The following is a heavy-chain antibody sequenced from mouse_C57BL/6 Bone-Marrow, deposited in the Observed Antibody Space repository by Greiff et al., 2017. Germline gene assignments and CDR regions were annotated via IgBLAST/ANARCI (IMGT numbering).Heavy chain of an antibody. D-gene: IGHD4-1*01. V-gene: IGHV1-69*01. CDR2: IDPSDSYT. CDR1: GYTFTSYW. CDR3: ASVADWDPFDY. Sequence: QVQLQQPGAELVMPGASVKLSCKASGYTFTSYWMHWVKQRPGQGLEWIGEIDPSDSYTNYNQKFKGKSTLTVDKSSSTAYMQLSSLTSEDSAVYYCASVADWDPFDYWDQGTTLTVSS. J-gene: IGHJ2*01.